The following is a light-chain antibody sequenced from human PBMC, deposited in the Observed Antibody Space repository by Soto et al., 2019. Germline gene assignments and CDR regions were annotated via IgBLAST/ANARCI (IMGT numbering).Light chain of an antibody. Sequence: QSVLTQPPSASGTPGQRVTISCSGSSSNIGSNYVYWYQQLPGTAPKLLIYRNNQLPSGVPDRFSGSKSGTSAALAISGLLSEDEAAYYCAAWDNSLSGWVFGGGTKLTVL. CDR3: AAWDNSLSGWV. V-gene: IGLV1-47*01. CDR2: RNN. J-gene: IGLJ3*02. CDR1: SSNIGSNY.